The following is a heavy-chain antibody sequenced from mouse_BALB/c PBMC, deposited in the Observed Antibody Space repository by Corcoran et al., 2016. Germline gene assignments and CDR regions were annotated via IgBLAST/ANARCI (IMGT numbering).Heavy chain of an antibody. CDR1: GFNIKDTY. V-gene: IGHV14-3*02. Sequence: EVQLQQSGAELVKPGASVKLSCTASGFNIKDTYMHWVKQRPEQGLEWIGRIDPANGNTKYDPKFQGKATITADTSSNTAYLQLSSLTSEDTAVYYCARGGLLRFYAMDYWGQGTSVTVSS. D-gene: IGHD2-3*01. CDR3: ARGGLLRFYAMDY. CDR2: IDPANGNT. J-gene: IGHJ4*01.